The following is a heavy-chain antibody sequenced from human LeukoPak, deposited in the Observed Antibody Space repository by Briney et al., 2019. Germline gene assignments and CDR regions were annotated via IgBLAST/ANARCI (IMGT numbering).Heavy chain of an antibody. CDR1: GGTFTSYA. D-gene: IGHD3-22*01. Sequence: SVKVSCKASGGTFTSYAISWVRQAPGQGLEWMGRIIPIFGTANYAQKFQGRVTITADKSTSTAYMELSSLRSEDTAVYYCARDPSYYYDSSGYYASDAFDIWGQGTMVTVS. J-gene: IGHJ3*02. CDR2: IIPIFGTA. CDR3: ARDPSYYYDSSGYYASDAFDI. V-gene: IGHV1-69*06.